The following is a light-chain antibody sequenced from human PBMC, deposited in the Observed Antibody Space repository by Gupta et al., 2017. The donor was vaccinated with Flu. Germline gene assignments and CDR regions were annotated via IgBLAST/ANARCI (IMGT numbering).Light chain of an antibody. Sequence: ETVLSQYPGILSLSPGERVTVSCRASHRVSKDYLAWYQQKPGQAPRLLIYGASNRATATPARFVGRGSGTHFTLTISRVEPEDFAVYYCQQYGSPPLTFGGGTKVEIK. CDR3: QQYGSPPLT. CDR2: GAS. CDR1: HRVSKDY. V-gene: IGKV3-20*01. J-gene: IGKJ4*01.